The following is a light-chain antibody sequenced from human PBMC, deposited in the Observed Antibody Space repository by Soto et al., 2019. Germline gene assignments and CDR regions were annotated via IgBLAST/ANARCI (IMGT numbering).Light chain of an antibody. V-gene: IGKV1-27*01. CDR3: QKHASE. CDR1: QDIYNY. Sequence: DIQMTQSPPSLSASVGDRVTITCRASQDIYNYVDWYQQKPGKLPTLLIYDASTLQSGVPSRFSGSGYGTDFTLTISSLQPEDVATYYCQKHASEFGQGTKVEIK. J-gene: IGKJ1*01. CDR2: DAS.